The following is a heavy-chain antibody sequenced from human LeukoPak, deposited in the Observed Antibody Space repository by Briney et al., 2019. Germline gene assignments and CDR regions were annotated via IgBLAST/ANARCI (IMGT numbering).Heavy chain of an antibody. D-gene: IGHD6-13*01. CDR2: ISGSGGST. CDR3: AKYPLSSSSWFWFDP. J-gene: IGHJ5*02. CDR1: GFTFSSYA. Sequence: GGSLRLSCAASGFTFSSYAMSWLRQAPGKGLEWVSAISGSGGSTYYADSVKGRFTISRDNSKNTLYLQMNSLRAEDTAVYYCAKYPLSSSSWFWFDPWGQGTLVTVSS. V-gene: IGHV3-23*01.